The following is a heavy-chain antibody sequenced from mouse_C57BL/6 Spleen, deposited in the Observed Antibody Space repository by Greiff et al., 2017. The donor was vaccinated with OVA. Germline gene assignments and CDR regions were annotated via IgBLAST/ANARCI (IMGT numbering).Heavy chain of an antibody. J-gene: IGHJ3*01. CDR1: GYSFTGYF. CDR2: INPYNGGT. D-gene: IGHD2-5*01. CDR3: ARLYSNYEGVWFAY. V-gene: IGHV1-20*01. Sequence: EVQLQQSGPELVKPGDSVKISCKASGYSFTGYFMNWVMQSHGKSLEWIGRINPYNGGTIYNQKFKGKATLTVDKSSSTAYMELRSLTSEDTAVYYCARLYSNYEGVWFAYWGQGTLVTVSA.